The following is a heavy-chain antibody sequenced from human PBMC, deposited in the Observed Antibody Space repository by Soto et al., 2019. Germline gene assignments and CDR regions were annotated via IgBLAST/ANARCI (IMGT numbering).Heavy chain of an antibody. J-gene: IGHJ5*02. CDR3: ARDRGGITVSSKPLGEWFDP. CDR2: VSQSGTTAYMYEGGTT. V-gene: IGHV4-59*01. CDR1: GVSIDNFF. D-gene: IGHD6-19*01. Sequence: QVQLQESGPGLLRPSETLSLTCTVSGVSIDNFFWSWIRQIPGKGLEWIGYVSQSGTTAYMYEGGTTSYNPSLESRATISLDLPKNQFSLKLTFVTAADTAVYYCARDRGGITVSSKPLGEWFDPWGQGTLVTVSS.